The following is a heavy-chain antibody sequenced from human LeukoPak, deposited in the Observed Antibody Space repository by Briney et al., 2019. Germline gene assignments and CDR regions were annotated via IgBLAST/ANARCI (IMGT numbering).Heavy chain of an antibody. Sequence: SSETLSLTCTVSGGSVSSGSYYWSWIRQPPGKGLEWIGYIYYSGSTNYNPSLKSRVTISVDTSKNQFSLKLSSVTAADTAVYYCARERGDAIDYWGQGTLVTVSS. CDR2: IYYSGST. J-gene: IGHJ4*02. CDR1: GGSVSSGSYY. V-gene: IGHV4-61*01. D-gene: IGHD2-21*02. CDR3: ARERGDAIDY.